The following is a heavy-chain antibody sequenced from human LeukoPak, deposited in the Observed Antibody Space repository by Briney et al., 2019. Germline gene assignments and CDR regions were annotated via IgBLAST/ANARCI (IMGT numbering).Heavy chain of an antibody. D-gene: IGHD3-22*01. J-gene: IGHJ4*02. CDR3: ASELRDYYDSSGYYPT. CDR1: GYSISSGYY. CDR2: IYHSGST. V-gene: IGHV4-38-2*01. Sequence: SETLSLTCAVSGYSISSGYYWGWIRQPPGKGLEWIGSIYHSGSTYFNPSLKSRVTISVDTSKNQFSLKLSSVTAADTAVYYCASELRDYYDSSGYYPTWGQGTLVTVSS.